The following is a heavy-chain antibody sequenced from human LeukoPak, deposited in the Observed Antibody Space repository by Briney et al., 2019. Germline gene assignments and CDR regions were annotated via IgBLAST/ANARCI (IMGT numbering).Heavy chain of an antibody. D-gene: IGHD6-6*01. J-gene: IGHJ4*02. CDR2: INHSGGNT. CDR1: GYTFTNYY. Sequence: VPVSFLASGYTFTNYYLHWVGQAPGQGLEGMGIINHSGGNTSYAQKFHGRVTITRDMSTSTVYMELSSLRSEDTAVYYCARTRGPVEAARPVDYWGEGTLVTVSS. CDR3: ARTRGPVEAARPVDY. V-gene: IGHV1-46*01.